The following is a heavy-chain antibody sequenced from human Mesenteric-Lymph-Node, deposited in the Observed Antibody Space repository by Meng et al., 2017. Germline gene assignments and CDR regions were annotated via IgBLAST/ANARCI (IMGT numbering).Heavy chain of an antibody. Sequence: GSLRLSCTVSGGSISSSSYYWGWIRQPPGKGLEWIGSIYHSGSTYYNPSLKSRVTMSVDTSKNQFSLKLSSVTAADTAVYYCARSQVLRYFDWSPIFDYWGQGTLVTVSS. J-gene: IGHJ4*02. V-gene: IGHV4-39*07. CDR3: ARSQVLRYFDWSPIFDY. CDR2: IYHSGST. CDR1: GGSISSSSYY. D-gene: IGHD3-9*01.